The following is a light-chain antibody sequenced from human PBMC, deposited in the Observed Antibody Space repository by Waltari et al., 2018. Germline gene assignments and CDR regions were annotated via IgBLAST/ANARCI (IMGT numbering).Light chain of an antibody. CDR1: KLGDLC. J-gene: IGLJ2*01. CDR3: QAWDSITSHVV. Sequence: SYELTQPPSVSVSPGQPASITCSGDKLGDLCACWYQQTPGQSPVLVIYQDTRRPSGIPERFSGSNAGNTATLTISGTQAMDEADYYCQAWDSITSHVVFGGGTKLTVL. CDR2: QDT. V-gene: IGLV3-1*01.